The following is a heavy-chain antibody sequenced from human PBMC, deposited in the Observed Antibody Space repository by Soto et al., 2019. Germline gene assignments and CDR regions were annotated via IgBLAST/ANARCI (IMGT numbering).Heavy chain of an antibody. CDR1: GYTFTNYG. D-gene: IGHD6-13*01. V-gene: IGHV1-18*01. CDR2: INTYHGNT. CDR3: ARSPGYSASWGYFYYGMTI. Sequence: QVQLVQSGAELKKPGASVKVSCKASGYTFTNYGISWVRQAPGQGLEWMGWINTYHGNTKYAQKLQGRVTMTKDTSTRTAYMERTSLRSDDTAVYYCARSPGYSASWGYFYYGMTIWRQGTTVLVSS. J-gene: IGHJ6*02.